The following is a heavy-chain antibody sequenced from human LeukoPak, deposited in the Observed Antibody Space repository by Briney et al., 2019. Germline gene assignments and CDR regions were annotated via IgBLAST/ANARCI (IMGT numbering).Heavy chain of an antibody. CDR3: ARGPCSSANCYWSLDH. CDR2: IYYSGST. Sequence: SETLSLTCTVSGGSISSYYWSWIRQPPGKGLEWIGYIYYSGSTNYNPSLKSRVTISVDTSKNQFSLKLSSVTAADTAVYYCARGPCSSANCYWSLDHWGQGTLVTVSS. D-gene: IGHD2-2*01. V-gene: IGHV4-59*01. J-gene: IGHJ5*02. CDR1: GGSISSYY.